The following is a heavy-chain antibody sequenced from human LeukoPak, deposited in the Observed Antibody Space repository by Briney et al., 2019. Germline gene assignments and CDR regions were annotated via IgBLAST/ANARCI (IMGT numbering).Heavy chain of an antibody. CDR3: ATSAVAGTLPPYYFDY. D-gene: IGHD6-19*01. J-gene: IGHJ4*02. CDR1: GFTFSSHA. V-gene: IGHV3-23*01. Sequence: GGSLRLSCAASGFTFSSHAMGWVRQAPGKGLEWVSAISGSGGSTYYADSVKGRFTISRDNSKNTLYLQMNSLRAEDTAVYYCATSAVAGTLPPYYFDYWGQGTLVTVSS. CDR2: ISGSGGST.